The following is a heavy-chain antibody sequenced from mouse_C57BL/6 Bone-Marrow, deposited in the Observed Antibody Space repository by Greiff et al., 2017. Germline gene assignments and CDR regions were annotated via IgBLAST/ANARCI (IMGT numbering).Heavy chain of an antibody. CDR1: GYTFPSYW. CDR3: ARSNWAFDY. Sequence: QVQLQQPGAELVMPGASVKLSCKASGYTFPSYWLHWVKQRPGQGLEWIGEIDPSDSYTNYNQKFKGKSTLTVDKFSSTAYMQRSSLTSEDSAVYYCARSNWAFDYWGQGTTLTVSS. J-gene: IGHJ2*01. D-gene: IGHD4-1*01. V-gene: IGHV1-69*01. CDR2: IDPSDSYT.